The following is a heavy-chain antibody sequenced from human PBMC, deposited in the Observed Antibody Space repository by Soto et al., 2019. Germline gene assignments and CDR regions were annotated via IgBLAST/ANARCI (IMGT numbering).Heavy chain of an antibody. CDR3: ARGDIVVVPAAIFMQGIYYYYVMDV. Sequence: ASVKVSCKASGYTFTGYYMHWVRQAPGQGLEWLGWINPNSGGTNYAQKFQGRVTMTRDTSISTDYMELSRLRSDDTAVYYCARGDIVVVPAAIFMQGIYYYYVMDVWGQGTTVTV. D-gene: IGHD2-2*01. CDR1: GYTFTGYY. V-gene: IGHV1-2*02. J-gene: IGHJ6*02. CDR2: INPNSGGT.